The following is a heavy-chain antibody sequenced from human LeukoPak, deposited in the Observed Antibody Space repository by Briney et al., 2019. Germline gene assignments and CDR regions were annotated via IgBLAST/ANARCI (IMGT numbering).Heavy chain of an antibody. Sequence: GGSLRLSCAASGFTFSSYSMSWVRQAPGKGLEWVSAISGSGGNTYYADSVKGRFTISRDNSKNTLYLQMNSLRADDTAVYYCAKERDSRGYSDYWGQGTLVTVSS. CDR3: AKERDSRGYSDY. CDR1: GFTFSSYS. D-gene: IGHD3-22*01. CDR2: ISGSGGNT. J-gene: IGHJ4*02. V-gene: IGHV3-23*01.